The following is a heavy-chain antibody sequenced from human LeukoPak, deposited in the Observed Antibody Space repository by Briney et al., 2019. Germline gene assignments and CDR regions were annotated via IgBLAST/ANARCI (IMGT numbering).Heavy chain of an antibody. CDR1: GFTFGDHV. D-gene: IGHD2-2*01. V-gene: IGHV3-49*04. CDR2: IRSKGYGGTT. J-gene: IGHJ6*02. CDR3: ARGPVPNYYYYGMDV. Sequence: GGPLRLSCTASGFTFGDHVMNWVRQAPGRGLEWVGCIRSKGYGGTTEYAASVKGRFTISRDDSKNSLYLQMNSLKTEDTAVYYCARGPVPNYYYYGMDVWGQGTTVTVSS.